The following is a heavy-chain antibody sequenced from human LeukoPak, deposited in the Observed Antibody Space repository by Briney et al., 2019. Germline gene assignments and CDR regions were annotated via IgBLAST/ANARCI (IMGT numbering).Heavy chain of an antibody. V-gene: IGHV3-30*04. J-gene: IGHJ3*02. CDR3: ARVDDLDAFDM. D-gene: IGHD2-2*03. Sequence: AGGSLRLSCVTSGFTFSNHAMHWVRQGPGKGLEWVAVISDDGSSKFYADSVKGRFTIFRDNSKNTLLLQINSLRPEDTAVYYCARVDDLDAFDMWGQGTLVTVSS. CDR1: GFTFSNHA. CDR2: ISDDGSSK.